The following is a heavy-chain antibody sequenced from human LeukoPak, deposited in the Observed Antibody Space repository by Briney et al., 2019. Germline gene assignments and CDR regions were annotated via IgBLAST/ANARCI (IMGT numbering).Heavy chain of an antibody. D-gene: IGHD6-19*01. J-gene: IGHJ4*02. V-gene: IGHV1-24*01. CDR2: FDPEDGET. CDR1: GYTLTELS. CDR3: ATVPGYSSCWNFDY. Sequence: ASVKVSCKVSGYTLTELSMHWVRQAPGKGLEWMAGFDPEDGETIYAEKFQGRVTMTEDTSTDTAYMELSSLRSEDTAVYYCATVPGYSSCWNFDYWGQGTLVTVSS.